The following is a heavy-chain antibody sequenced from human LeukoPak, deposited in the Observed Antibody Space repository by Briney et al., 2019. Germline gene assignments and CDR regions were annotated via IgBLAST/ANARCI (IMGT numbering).Heavy chain of an antibody. CDR2: ISYDGSNK. J-gene: IGHJ4*02. CDR3: ARVGSGPEFDY. D-gene: IGHD6-19*01. Sequence: GGSLRLSCAASGFTFSSYAMSWVRQAPGKGLEWVAVISYDGSNKYYADSVKGRFTISRDNSKNTLYLQMNSLRAEDTAVYYCARVGSGPEFDYWGQGTLVTVSS. V-gene: IGHV3-30-3*01. CDR1: GFTFSSYA.